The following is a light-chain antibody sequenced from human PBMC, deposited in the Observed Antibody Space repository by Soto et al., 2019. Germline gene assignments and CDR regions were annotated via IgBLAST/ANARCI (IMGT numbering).Light chain of an antibody. J-gene: IGKJ4*01. Sequence: DIVMTQSPDSLAVSLGERATINCKSSQTVLYSSNNKNYLAWYQQRPGQPPQLLLYWASTRESGVPDRFSGSGSGTDFTLTISSLQAEDVAVYYCQQYYSSPPTFGGGTKVEIK. CDR2: WAS. V-gene: IGKV4-1*01. CDR3: QQYYSSPPT. CDR1: QTVLYSSNNKNY.